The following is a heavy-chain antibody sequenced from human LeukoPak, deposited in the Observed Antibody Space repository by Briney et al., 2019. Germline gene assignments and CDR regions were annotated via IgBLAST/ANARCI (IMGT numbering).Heavy chain of an antibody. D-gene: IGHD4-11*01. J-gene: IGHJ4*02. CDR3: ARDGLQGSIL. CDR1: GGSIRVYY. V-gene: IGHV4-59*01. CDR2: IYISGST. Sequence: PSETLSLTCTVSGGSIRVYYWSCIRQPPGKGLEWIVYIYISGSTTYNPSLKSRVTISVDTSKNQFSLRLRSVTAVDTAVYYCARDGLQGSILWGQGTLVTVSS.